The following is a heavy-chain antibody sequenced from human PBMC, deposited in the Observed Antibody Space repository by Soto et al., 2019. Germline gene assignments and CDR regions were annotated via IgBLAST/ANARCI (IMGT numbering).Heavy chain of an antibody. J-gene: IGHJ4*02. CDR1: GGSISSSSYY. D-gene: IGHD6-13*01. CDR3: ARRQSSSWYGL. V-gene: IGHV4-39*01. CDR2: IYYSGST. Sequence: QLQLQESGPGLVKPSETLSLTCTVSGGSISSSSYYWGWIRQPPGKGLEWIGSIYYSGSTYYNPSLKSRVTISVDTSKNQFSLKLSSLTAADTAVYYCARRQSSSWYGLWGQGTLVTVSS.